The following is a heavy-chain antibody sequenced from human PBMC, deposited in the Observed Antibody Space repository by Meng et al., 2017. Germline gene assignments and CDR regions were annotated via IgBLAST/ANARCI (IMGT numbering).Heavy chain of an antibody. V-gene: IGHV4-34*01. CDR3: ARVGSFLRDY. J-gene: IGHJ4*02. CDR1: GGSFSGYY. D-gene: IGHD2/OR15-2a*01. CDR2: INHSGST. Sequence: VQLQQWGAGLLKPSETLSLTCAVYGGSFSGYYWSWIRQPPGKGLEWIGEINHSGSTNYNPSLKSRVTISVDTSKNQFSLKLSSVTAADTAVYYCARVGSFLRDYWGQGTLVTVPS.